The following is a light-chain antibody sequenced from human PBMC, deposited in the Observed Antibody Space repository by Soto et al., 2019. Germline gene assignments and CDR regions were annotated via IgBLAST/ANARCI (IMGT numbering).Light chain of an antibody. V-gene: IGKV3-20*01. CDR2: GAS. CDR1: QSVSSRN. Sequence: EIVLTQSPGTLSLSPGERATLSCRASQSVSSRNLAWYQQKPGQAPRLLIYGASSRATAIPDRFSGSGSGTDFTLTISRLEPDDFAVYYCQQYESSPTFGQGTKVDIK. J-gene: IGKJ1*01. CDR3: QQYESSPT.